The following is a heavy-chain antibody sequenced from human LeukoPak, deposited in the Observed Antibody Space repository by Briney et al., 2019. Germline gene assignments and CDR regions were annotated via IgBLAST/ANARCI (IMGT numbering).Heavy chain of an antibody. Sequence: GGSLRLSCAASGFTFNNYGMHWVRQAPGKGLEWVAVISYDGRNIHYPDSVKGRFTISRDISTDTLWLQMDSLRTEDTAVYYCAKGPLRGTAAAIDYWSQGTLVTVSS. CDR1: GFTFNNYG. CDR2: ISYDGRNI. CDR3: AKGPLRGTAAAIDY. V-gene: IGHV3-30*18. D-gene: IGHD2-2*01. J-gene: IGHJ4*02.